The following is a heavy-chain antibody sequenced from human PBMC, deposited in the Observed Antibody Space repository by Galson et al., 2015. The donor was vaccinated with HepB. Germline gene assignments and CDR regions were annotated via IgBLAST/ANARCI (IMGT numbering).Heavy chain of an antibody. CDR2: INAGNGNT. CDR3: ARDQMRPPHSGSYDY. V-gene: IGHV1-3*01. Sequence: SVKVSCKASGYTFTNYAMHWVRQAPGQRLEWMGWINAGNGNTKYSQKFQGRVTITRDTSASTAYMELSSLRSEDTAVYYCARDQMRPPHSGSYDYWGQGTLVTVST. D-gene: IGHD1-26*01. CDR1: GYTFTNYA. J-gene: IGHJ4*02.